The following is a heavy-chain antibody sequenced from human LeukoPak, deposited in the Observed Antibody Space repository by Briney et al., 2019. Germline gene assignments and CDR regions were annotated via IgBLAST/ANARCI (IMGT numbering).Heavy chain of an antibody. CDR2: INPNSGGT. V-gene: IGHV1-2*02. Sequence: ASVKVSCKASGYSFTGYYMHWVRQAPGQGLEWMGWINPNSGGTNYAQKFQGRVTMTRDTSISTAYMELSRLRCDDTAVYYCARDPGSGSSFDYWGQGTLVTVSS. CDR1: GYSFTGYY. J-gene: IGHJ4*02. D-gene: IGHD1-26*01. CDR3: ARDPGSGSSFDY.